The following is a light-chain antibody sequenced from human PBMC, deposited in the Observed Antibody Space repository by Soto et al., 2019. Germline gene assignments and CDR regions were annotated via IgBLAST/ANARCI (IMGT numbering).Light chain of an antibody. CDR3: LLCYGGAYV. J-gene: IGLJ1*01. CDR2: STS. CDR1: TGTVHSGDY. Sequence: QGVVTHEPSLTVSPGGTVTLTCASSTGTVHSGDYRNWFQQKAGQAPSAVIYSTSNKHSWTAARFSGSLLGGKAALTLSGVQPEDEAEYYCLLCYGGAYVFGTGTKGTVL. V-gene: IGLV7-43*01.